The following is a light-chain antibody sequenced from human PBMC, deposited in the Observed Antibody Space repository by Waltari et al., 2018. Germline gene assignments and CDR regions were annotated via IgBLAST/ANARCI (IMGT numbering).Light chain of an antibody. CDR1: QTVSKNY. CDR2: DAS. Sequence: EIVLTQSPGTLSLSPGERATLSCRASQTVSKNYLAWYQQKPGQAPRLLIDDASNRDTGIPDRFSGSGSGTDFTLTISRLEPEDFAVYYCQQNVRIPWTFGQGTQVEVK. J-gene: IGKJ1*01. V-gene: IGKV3-20*01. CDR3: QQNVRIPWT.